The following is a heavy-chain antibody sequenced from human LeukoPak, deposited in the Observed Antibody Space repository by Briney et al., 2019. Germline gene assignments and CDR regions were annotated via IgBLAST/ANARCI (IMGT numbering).Heavy chain of an antibody. D-gene: IGHD3-16*01. CDR2: IYYSGST. Sequence: PSETLSLTCTVSGGSISSSSYYWGWIRQPPGKGLEWIGSIYYSGSTYYNPSLKSRVTMSVDTSKNQFSLNLTSVTAADTAVYYCARQRRLELPDYWGQGTLVTVSS. V-gene: IGHV4-39*01. CDR3: ARQRRLELPDY. J-gene: IGHJ4*02. CDR1: GGSISSSSYY.